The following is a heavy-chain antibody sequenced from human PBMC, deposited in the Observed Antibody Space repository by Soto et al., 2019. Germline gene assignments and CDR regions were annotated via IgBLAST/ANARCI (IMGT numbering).Heavy chain of an antibody. Sequence: SVKVSCKASGYTFTVYYMHWLGQAPGQGLEWMGWINPNSGGTNYAQKFQGWVTMTRDTSISTAYMELSRLRSDDTAVYYCARGGIAVAQLPRGHAFDIWGQGTMVTVSS. CDR2: INPNSGGT. CDR1: GYTFTVYY. CDR3: ARGGIAVAQLPRGHAFDI. D-gene: IGHD6-19*01. V-gene: IGHV1-2*04. J-gene: IGHJ3*02.